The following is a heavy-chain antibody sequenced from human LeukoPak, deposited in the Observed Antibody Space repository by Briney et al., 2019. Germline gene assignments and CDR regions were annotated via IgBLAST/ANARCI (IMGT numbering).Heavy chain of an antibody. V-gene: IGHV4-39*07. CDR2: ISYGGDS. CDR3: ARGMVRGLSPFLGYYHMDV. D-gene: IGHD3-10*01. Sequence: PSETLSLTCTVSGDSISSSSYFWGWIRQSPGRGLEWIGSISYGGDSYYNPSLKSRVTISLDTSKSQFSLRLSSVTAADSAVYYCARGMVRGLSPFLGYYHMDVWGKGTTVTISS. J-gene: IGHJ6*03. CDR1: GDSISSSSYF.